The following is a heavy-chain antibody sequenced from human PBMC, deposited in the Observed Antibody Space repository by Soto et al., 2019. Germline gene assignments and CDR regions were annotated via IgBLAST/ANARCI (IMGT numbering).Heavy chain of an antibody. V-gene: IGHV3-21*01. CDR3: VKDEGIEAMDV. D-gene: IGHD3-3*02. CDR1: GFTFSRNT. CDR2: ITSSGSYV. J-gene: IGHJ6*02. Sequence: GGSLRRSCVASGFTFSRNTMNWVRQAPGKGLEWVASITSSGSYVYYADSVKGRFSASRDNAKNSLSLQMDSLRPDDTAIYFCVKDEGIEAMDVWGQGTTVTVSS.